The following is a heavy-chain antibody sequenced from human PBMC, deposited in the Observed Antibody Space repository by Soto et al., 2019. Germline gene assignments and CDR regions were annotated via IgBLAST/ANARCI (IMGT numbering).Heavy chain of an antibody. V-gene: IGHV1-69*13. D-gene: IGHD1-20*01. CDR3: ARSPGITGTRASQYAMDV. CDR2: IIPIFGTP. Sequence: ASVKVSCKSSGDTFNTFAISWVRQAPGQGLQWMGGIIPIFGTPDYAQHFPGRVTISADESTNTAYLELSSLRSEDTAVYYCARSPGITGTRASQYAMDVRGQGTTVTVSS. CDR1: GDTFNTFA. J-gene: IGHJ6*02.